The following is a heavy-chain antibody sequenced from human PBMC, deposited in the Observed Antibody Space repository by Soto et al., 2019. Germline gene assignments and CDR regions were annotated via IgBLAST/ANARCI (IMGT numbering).Heavy chain of an antibody. V-gene: IGHV3-74*01. D-gene: IGHD3-10*01. CDR1: GFTFSSDW. J-gene: IGHJ6*03. CDR3: ARGASGRYYMDV. Sequence: EVQLVESGGGLVQPGGSLRLSCAASGFTFSSDWMHWVRQAPGKGLVWVSRINSDGSRTNYADSVKGRFTISRDNAKNTLFLQVNSLSAEDTAVYYCARGASGRYYMDVWGKGTTVTVSS. CDR2: INSDGSRT.